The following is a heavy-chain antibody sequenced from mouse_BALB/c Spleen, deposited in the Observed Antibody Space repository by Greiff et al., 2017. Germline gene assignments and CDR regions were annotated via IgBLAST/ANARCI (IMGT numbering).Heavy chain of an antibody. CDR1: GYTFTDYA. J-gene: IGHJ4*01. Sequence: VQGVESGPELVRPGESVKISCKGSGYTFTDYAMHWVKQSHAKSLEWIGVISIYYDNTNYNQKFKGKATMTVDKSSSTAYMELARLTSEDSAIYYCASQTARATKAMDYWGQGTSVTVSS. CDR3: ASQTARATKAMDY. V-gene: IGHV1-67*01. CDR2: ISIYYDNT. D-gene: IGHD3-2*01.